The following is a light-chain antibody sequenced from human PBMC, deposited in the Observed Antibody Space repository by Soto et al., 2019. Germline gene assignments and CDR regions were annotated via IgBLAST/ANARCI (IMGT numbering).Light chain of an antibody. CDR3: SSYTTSTTPLYV. CDR2: EVS. Sequence: QSVLTQPASVSGSPGQSITISCTGTSSDTAGYNYVSWYQQHPGKGPKLMIYEVSNRPSGVSNRFAGSRCGNTASLTISGRQAEDEANYYCSSYTTSTTPLYVFGTGTKVTVL. J-gene: IGLJ1*01. V-gene: IGLV2-14*01. CDR1: SSDTAGYNY.